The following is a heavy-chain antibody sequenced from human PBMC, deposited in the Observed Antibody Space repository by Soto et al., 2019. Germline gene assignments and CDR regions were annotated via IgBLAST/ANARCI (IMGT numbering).Heavy chain of an antibody. Sequence: SETLSLTCTVSGGSISSYYWSWIRQPPGKGLEWIGYIYYSGSTNYNPSLKSRVTVSVDTSKNQFSLKLRSLRSDDTAVYYCARDVIRDYDILTGPGGFDPWGQGTLVTVSS. D-gene: IGHD3-9*01. V-gene: IGHV4-59*01. CDR2: IYYSGST. CDR1: GGSISSYY. J-gene: IGHJ5*02. CDR3: ARDVIRDYDILTGPGGFDP.